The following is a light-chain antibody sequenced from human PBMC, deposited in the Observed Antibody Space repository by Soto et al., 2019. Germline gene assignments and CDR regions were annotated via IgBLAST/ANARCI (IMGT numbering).Light chain of an antibody. CDR1: QSISSY. J-gene: IGKJ1*01. CDR3: QQSYSTPRT. V-gene: IGKV1-39*01. CDR2: AAS. Sequence: DIQMTQSPSSLSASVGDRVTITCRASQSISSYLNWYQQKPGQAPKLLIYAASSLQSGVPSRFSGSGSGTDFTLTISSLQHEDFATYYCQQSYSTPRTFGQGTKVEIK.